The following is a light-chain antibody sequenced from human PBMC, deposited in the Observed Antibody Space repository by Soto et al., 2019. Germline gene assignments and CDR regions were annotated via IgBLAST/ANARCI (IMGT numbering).Light chain of an antibody. CDR1: RSDIGSYNS. J-gene: IGLJ7*01. V-gene: IGLV2-14*01. CDR3: SSYTSSSTWV. CDR2: EVT. Sequence: QSALTQPASVSGSPGQSITISCTGTRSDIGSYNSIAWYQQHPGKAPRVMIFEVTKRPSGISNRFSGSKSGSTASLTISGLQAEDEADYFCSSYTSSSTWVFGGGTQLTVL.